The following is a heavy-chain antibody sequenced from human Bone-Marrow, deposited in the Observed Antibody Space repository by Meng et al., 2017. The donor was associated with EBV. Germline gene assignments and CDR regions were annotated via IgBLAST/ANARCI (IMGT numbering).Heavy chain of an antibody. Sequence: VPLPELVPGVVKPAETRSLPSTVSGGSVSRGSYYWSWIRQPPGNGLQWIGYIYYSGSTNYNPSLKSRATISMDTSKNQFSLKLSSVTAADTAVYYCAREGSPFYYDSSGYDLWGQGTLVTVSS. CDR2: IYYSGST. CDR3: AREGSPFYYDSSGYDL. V-gene: IGHV4-61*01. J-gene: IGHJ4*02. CDR1: GGSVSRGSYY. D-gene: IGHD3-22*01.